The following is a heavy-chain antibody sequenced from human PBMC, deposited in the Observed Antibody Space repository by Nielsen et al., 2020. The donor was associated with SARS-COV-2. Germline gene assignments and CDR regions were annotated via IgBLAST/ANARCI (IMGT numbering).Heavy chain of an antibody. D-gene: IGHD3-9*01. J-gene: IGHJ6*03. CDR3: AYFDWPQGGYMDV. CDR2: INPNSGGT. CDR1: GYTFTGYY. V-gene: IGHV1-2*04. Sequence: ASVKVSCKASGYTFTGYYMHWVRQAPGQGLEWMGWINPNSGGTNYAQKFQGWVTMTRDTSISTAYMELSRLRSDDTAVYYCAYFDWPQGGYMDVWGKGTTVTVSS.